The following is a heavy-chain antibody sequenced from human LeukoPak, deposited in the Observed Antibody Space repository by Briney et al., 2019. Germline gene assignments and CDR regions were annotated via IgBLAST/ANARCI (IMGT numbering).Heavy chain of an antibody. CDR2: IWYDGSNT. CDR1: GFTFSSYG. Sequence: PGGSLRLSCAASGFTFSSYGMHWVRQAPGKGLEWVAVIWYDGSNTNYADSVKGRFTVSRDNSKNTLYLQMNSLRAEDTAVYYCARGRWLQLGGDYWGQGTLVTVSS. CDR3: ARGRWLQLGGDY. V-gene: IGHV3-33*01. J-gene: IGHJ4*02. D-gene: IGHD5-24*01.